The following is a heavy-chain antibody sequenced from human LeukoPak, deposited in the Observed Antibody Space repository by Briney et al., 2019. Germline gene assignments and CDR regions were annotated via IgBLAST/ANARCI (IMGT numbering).Heavy chain of an antibody. CDR2: IIPIFGTA. Sequence: AASVKVSCKASGGTFSSYAISWVRQAPGQGLEWMGGIIPIFGTANYAQKFQGRVTITADESTSTAYMELSSLRSEDTAVYYCARDIRIVVVPAAMDYYYGMDVWGQGTTVTVSS. D-gene: IGHD2-2*01. CDR1: GGTFSSYA. CDR3: ARDIRIVVVPAAMDYYYGMDV. J-gene: IGHJ6*02. V-gene: IGHV1-69*13.